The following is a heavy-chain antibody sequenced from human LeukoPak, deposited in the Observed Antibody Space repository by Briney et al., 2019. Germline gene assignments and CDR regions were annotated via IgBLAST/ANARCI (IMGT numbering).Heavy chain of an antibody. D-gene: IGHD1-26*01. CDR2: IYHSGST. CDR3: ARDLGGIYFDY. Sequence: SETLSLTCGVSGDSISSSNWWSWVRQPPGKGLEWIAEIYHSGSTNYNPSLKSRVSISVDTSKNQLSLKLSSVTAADTAVYYCARDLGGIYFDYWGQGTLVTVSS. J-gene: IGHJ4*02. CDR1: GDSISSSNW. V-gene: IGHV4-4*02.